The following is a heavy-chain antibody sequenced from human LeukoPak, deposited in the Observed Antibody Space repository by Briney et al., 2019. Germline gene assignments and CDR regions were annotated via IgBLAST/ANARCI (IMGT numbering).Heavy chain of an antibody. D-gene: IGHD3-9*01. J-gene: IGHJ4*02. CDR1: GFTVSSNY. V-gene: IGHV3-66*01. CDR3: ATIVPDVVATLTFDH. CDR2: IYSDGRT. Sequence: GGSLRLSCAASGFTVSSNYMSWVRQVPGKGLEWVSVIYSDGRTFYAYSVKGRFTISRDNSKNTLHLQMNSLRAEDTAVYYCATIVPDVVATLTFDHWGQGTLVTVPS.